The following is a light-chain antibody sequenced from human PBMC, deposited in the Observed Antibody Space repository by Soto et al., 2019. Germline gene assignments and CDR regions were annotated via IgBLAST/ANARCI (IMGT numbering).Light chain of an antibody. V-gene: IGKV3-20*01. CDR1: QSVGSSY. Sequence: ETVLTQSPGTLSLSPGKRANLPCRASQSVGSSYLSWYQQKPGQAPRLLIYGSSSRATGIPDRFSGSGSGTDFTLTISRLEPEDFAVYYCQQYGSSITFGPGTKVDI. CDR3: QQYGSSIT. J-gene: IGKJ3*01. CDR2: GSS.